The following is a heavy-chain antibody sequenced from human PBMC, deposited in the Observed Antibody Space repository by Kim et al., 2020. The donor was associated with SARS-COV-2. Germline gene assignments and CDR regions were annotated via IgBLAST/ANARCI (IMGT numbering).Heavy chain of an antibody. CDR3: AIGGYSYGYLSDLWRPYYYYGMDV. CDR1: GDTFSSYA. D-gene: IGHD5-18*01. CDR2: IIPIFGTA. J-gene: IGHJ6*02. V-gene: IGHV1-69*13. Sequence: SVKVSCKASGDTFSSYAISWVRQAPGQGLEWMGGIIPIFGTANYAQKFQGRVTITADESTSTAYMELSSLRSEDTAVYYCAIGGYSYGYLSDLWRPYYYYGMDVWGQGTTVTVSS.